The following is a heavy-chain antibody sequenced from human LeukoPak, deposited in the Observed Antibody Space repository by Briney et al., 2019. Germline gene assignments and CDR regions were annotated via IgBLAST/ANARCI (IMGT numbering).Heavy chain of an antibody. CDR1: GYIFTGYY. CDR2: IEPNSGGT. V-gene: IGHV1-2*02. CDR3: AKDILRFLEWLSDY. D-gene: IGHD3-3*01. Sequence: ASVKVSCKASGYIFTGYYIHWVRQAPGQGLEWMGWIEPNSGGTNYAQKFHGRVTVTRDTSISTVYMELSGLRSDDTAIYYCAKDILRFLEWLSDYWGQGTLVTVSS. J-gene: IGHJ4*02.